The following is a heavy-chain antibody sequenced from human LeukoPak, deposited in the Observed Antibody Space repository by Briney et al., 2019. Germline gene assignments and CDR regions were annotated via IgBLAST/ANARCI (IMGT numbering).Heavy chain of an antibody. V-gene: IGHV3-53*01. CDR2: IYRGGST. CDR1: GFTVGSNY. CDR3: ARVGGTYFDY. Sequence: PGGSLRLSCAASGFTVGSNYMSWVRQAPGKGLEWVSVIYRGGSTYYADSVKGRFTISRDNSKNTLYLQMNSLRAEDTAVYYCARVGGTYFDYWGQGTLVTVSS. J-gene: IGHJ4*02. D-gene: IGHD1-7*01.